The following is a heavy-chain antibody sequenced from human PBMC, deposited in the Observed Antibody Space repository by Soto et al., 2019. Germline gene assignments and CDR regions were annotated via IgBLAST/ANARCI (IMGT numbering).Heavy chain of an antibody. J-gene: IGHJ3*02. D-gene: IGHD6-13*01. CDR2: IYYSGST. V-gene: IGHV4-39*01. CDR3: ARPIAAAGRDAFDI. CDR1: GGSISSSSYY. Sequence: PSETLSLTCTVSGGSISSSSYYWGWIRQPPGKGLEWIGSIYYSGSTYYNPSLKSRVTISVDTSKNQFSLKLSSVTAADTAVYYCARPIAAAGRDAFDIWGQGTVVTVSS.